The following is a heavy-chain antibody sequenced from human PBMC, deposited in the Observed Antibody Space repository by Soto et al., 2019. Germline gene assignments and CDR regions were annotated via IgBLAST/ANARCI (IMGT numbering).Heavy chain of an antibody. J-gene: IGHJ6*02. D-gene: IGHD2-15*01. Sequence: QVQLQESGPGLVKPSQTLSLTCTVSGGSISSGGYYWSWIRQHPGKGLEWIGYIYYSGSTYYNPSLKSRVTIAVDTSKNQFSLKLSSVNAADTAVYYCARGGLGYCSGGSCYSAELSRYYYGMDVWGQGTTVTVSS. V-gene: IGHV4-31*03. CDR2: IYYSGST. CDR3: ARGGLGYCSGGSCYSAELSRYYYGMDV. CDR1: GGSISSGGYY.